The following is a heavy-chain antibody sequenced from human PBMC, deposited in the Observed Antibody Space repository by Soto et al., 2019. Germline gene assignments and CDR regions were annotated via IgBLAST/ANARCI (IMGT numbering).Heavy chain of an antibody. D-gene: IGHD2-2*01. CDR3: ARGRYCSSTSCYYGMDV. CDR2: IYHSGST. CDR1: GYSISSGYY. V-gene: IGHV4-38-2*01. Sequence: SETLSLTCAVSGYSISSGYYWGWIRQPPGKGLEWIGSIYHSGSTYYNPSLKSRVTISVDTSKNQFSLKLSSVTAADTAVYYCARGRYCSSTSCYYGMDVWGQGTTVTVSS. J-gene: IGHJ6*02.